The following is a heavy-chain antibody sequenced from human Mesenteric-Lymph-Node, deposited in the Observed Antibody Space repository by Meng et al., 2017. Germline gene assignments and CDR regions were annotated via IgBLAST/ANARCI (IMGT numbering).Heavy chain of an antibody. CDR1: GGSFRGYY. CDR2: INHSGST. D-gene: IGHD2-2*01. V-gene: IGHV4-34*01. Sequence: QVQLQQWGAGLLKPSETPSLTCAVYGGSFRGYYWSWIRQPPGKGLEWIGEINHSGSTNYNPSLKSRVTISVDTSKNQFSLKLSSVTAADTAVYYCARTIGGADIVVVPAAYYFDYWGQGTLVTVSS. J-gene: IGHJ4*02. CDR3: ARTIGGADIVVVPAAYYFDY.